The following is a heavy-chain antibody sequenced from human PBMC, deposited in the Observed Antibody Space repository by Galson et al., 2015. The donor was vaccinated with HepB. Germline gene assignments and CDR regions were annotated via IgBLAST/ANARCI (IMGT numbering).Heavy chain of an antibody. V-gene: IGHV3-23*01. J-gene: IGHJ3*02. CDR1: GFTFSSYA. CDR2: ISGSGGST. CDR3: ARDGGIVGAAYAFDI. Sequence: SLRLSCAASGFTFSSYAMSWVRQAPGKGLEWVSAISGSGGSTYYADSVKGRFTISRDNAKNSLYLQMNSLRAEDTAVYYCARDGGIVGAAYAFDIWGQGTMVTVSS. D-gene: IGHD1-26*01.